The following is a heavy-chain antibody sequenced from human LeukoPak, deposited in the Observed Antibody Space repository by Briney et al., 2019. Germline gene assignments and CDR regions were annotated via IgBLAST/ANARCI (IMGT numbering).Heavy chain of an antibody. Sequence: SETLSLTCTVSGGSISSSSYYWGWIRQPPGKGLEWIGSIYYSGSTYYNPSLKSRVTISVDTSKNQFSLKLSSVTAADTAVYYCARVKGSYDFWSGSPGYYYYYMDVWGKGTTVTVSS. V-gene: IGHV4-39*07. CDR1: GGSISSSSYY. D-gene: IGHD3-3*01. CDR3: ARVKGSYDFWSGSPGYYYYYMDV. CDR2: IYYSGST. J-gene: IGHJ6*03.